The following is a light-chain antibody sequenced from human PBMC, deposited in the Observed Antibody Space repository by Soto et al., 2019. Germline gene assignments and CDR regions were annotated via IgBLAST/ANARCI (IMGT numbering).Light chain of an antibody. CDR2: EGN. J-gene: IGLJ2*01. CDR1: SSDVGSYNL. Sequence: QSVLTQPASVSGSPGQSITISCTGTSSDVGSYNLVSWYQQHPGKAPKVMIYEGNKRPSGVANRFSGPKSGNTASLTISGLQAEDEADYYCCSYAGSSTLLFGGGTKLTVL. V-gene: IGLV2-23*01. CDR3: CSYAGSSTLL.